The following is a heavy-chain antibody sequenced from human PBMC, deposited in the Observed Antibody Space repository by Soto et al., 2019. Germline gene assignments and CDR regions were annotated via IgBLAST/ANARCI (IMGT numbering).Heavy chain of an antibody. CDR1: GFSFSTYA. D-gene: IGHD6-19*01. J-gene: IGHJ4*02. V-gene: IGHV3-30-3*01. CDR2: ISNDGSKR. CDR3: ARSIAVAGLDY. Sequence: GGSLRLSCATSGFSFSTYAIHWVRQAPGKGLDWVAVISNDGSKRYYAQSVKGRFTISRDSSNNTVDLQMNSLRAEDTALYYCARSIAVAGLDYWGPGTLVTVSS.